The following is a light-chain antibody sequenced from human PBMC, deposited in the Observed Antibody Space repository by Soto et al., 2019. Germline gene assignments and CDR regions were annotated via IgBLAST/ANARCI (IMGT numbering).Light chain of an antibody. V-gene: IGKV3-15*01. CDR2: GAS. CDR1: QSISSE. J-gene: IGKJ2*01. Sequence: EIVMTQSPATLSVSPGESATLSCRASQSISSELAWYQQKLGQPPRLLIYGASTRATGVPARFTGSGSGSDFTLTISGLQSEDFAVYYCQQGHNWPLTFGQGTRLEI. CDR3: QQGHNWPLT.